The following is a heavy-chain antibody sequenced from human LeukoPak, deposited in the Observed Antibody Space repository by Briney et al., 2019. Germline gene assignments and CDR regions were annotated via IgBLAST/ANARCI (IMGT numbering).Heavy chain of an antibody. V-gene: IGHV3-74*01. CDR2: INNDGSIT. J-gene: IGHJ4*02. Sequence: GGSLRLSCAASGFTFSSYWMHWVRQDPGKGLVWVSHINNDGSITNYADSVKGRFTISRDNSKNTLYLQMNSLGAEDTAVYYCAKDTPRGYNYGYFDYWGQGTLVTVSS. D-gene: IGHD5-18*01. CDR3: AKDTPRGYNYGYFDY. CDR1: GFTFSSYW.